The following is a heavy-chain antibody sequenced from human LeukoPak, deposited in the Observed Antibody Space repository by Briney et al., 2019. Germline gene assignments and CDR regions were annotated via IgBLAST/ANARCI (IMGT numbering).Heavy chain of an antibody. CDR1: GFTFSSYG. J-gene: IGHJ4*02. CDR2: IRYDGSNK. CDR3: AKGPGYSYGHHFDY. Sequence: PGGSLRLSCAASGFTFSSYGMHWVRQAPGKGLEWVAFIRYDGSNKYYADSVKGRFTIYREHSKNTQYLQMNSLRAEDTAVYYCAKGPGYSYGHHFDYWGQGTLVTVSS. V-gene: IGHV3-30*02. D-gene: IGHD5-18*01.